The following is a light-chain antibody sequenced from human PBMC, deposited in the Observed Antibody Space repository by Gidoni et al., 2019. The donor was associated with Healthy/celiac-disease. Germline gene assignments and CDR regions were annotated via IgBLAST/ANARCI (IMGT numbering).Light chain of an antibody. CDR1: QSVSSY. CDR3: QQSSNWLT. J-gene: IGKJ4*02. V-gene: IGKV3-11*01. Sequence: EIVLTQFPATLSLSPGERATLSCRSSQSVSSYLAWYQQKPGQAHRLLIYDASNRATGIPARFSGSGSGKDFTLTISSLEPEDFAVYYCQQSSNWLTFGGGTKVEIK. CDR2: DAS.